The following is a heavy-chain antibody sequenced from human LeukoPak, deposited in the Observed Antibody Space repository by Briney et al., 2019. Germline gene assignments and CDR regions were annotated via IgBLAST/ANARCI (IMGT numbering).Heavy chain of an antibody. D-gene: IGHD2-15*01. CDR2: ISGSGGST. J-gene: IGHJ4*02. CDR1: GFTFSRYW. CDR3: AKDRGVVVAAIPVDY. Sequence: GGSLRLSCAASGFTFSRYWMSWVRQAPGKGLEWVSAISGSGGSTYYADSVKGRFTISRDNSKNTLYLQMNSLRAEDTAVYYCAKDRGVVVAAIPVDYWGQGTLVTVSS. V-gene: IGHV3-23*01.